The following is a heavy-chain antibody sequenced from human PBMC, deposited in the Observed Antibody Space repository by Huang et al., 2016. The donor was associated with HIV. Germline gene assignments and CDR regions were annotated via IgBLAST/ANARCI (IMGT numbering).Heavy chain of an antibody. J-gene: IGHJ2*01. D-gene: IGHD4-17*01. Sequence: QVQLVESGGGVVQPGRSLRLSCVASGFTFKGYVMHWVRQAPGKGVEGVAVVSCDGTNKYYEDYVKGRFTISRDNYKNTLYLQMDSLRGADTAVYYCARDPDFGDYPTRYFDLWGRGTLVTVSS. V-gene: IGHV3-30-3*01. CDR3: ARDPDFGDYPTRYFDL. CDR1: GFTFKGYV. CDR2: VSCDGTNK.